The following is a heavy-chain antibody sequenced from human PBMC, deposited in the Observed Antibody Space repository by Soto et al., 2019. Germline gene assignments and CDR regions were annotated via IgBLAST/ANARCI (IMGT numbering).Heavy chain of an antibody. J-gene: IGHJ4*02. V-gene: IGHV3-53*01. D-gene: IGHD6-19*01. Sequence: PGGSLRLSCAASGFTVSSNYMSWVRQAPGKGLEWVSVIYSGGSTYYADSVKGRFTISRDNSKNTLYLQMNSLRAEDTAVYYCAKDSPQWLVRYYFDYWGQGTLVTVSS. CDR3: AKDSPQWLVRYYFDY. CDR2: IYSGGST. CDR1: GFTVSSNY.